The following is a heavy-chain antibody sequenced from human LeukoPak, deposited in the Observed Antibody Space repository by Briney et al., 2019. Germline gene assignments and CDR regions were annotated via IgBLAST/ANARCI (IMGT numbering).Heavy chain of an antibody. CDR1: GGSISSYY. D-gene: IGHD3-10*01. V-gene: IGHV4-4*07. CDR2: IYTSGST. J-gene: IGHJ5*02. Sequence: PSETLSLTCTVSGGSISSYYWSWIRQPAGKGLEWIGRIYTSGSTNYNPSLKSRVTMSADTSRNQVSLTLSSVTAADTAVYYCARDSGTTGEVKFDPWGQGTLVTVSS. CDR3: ARDSGTTGEVKFDP.